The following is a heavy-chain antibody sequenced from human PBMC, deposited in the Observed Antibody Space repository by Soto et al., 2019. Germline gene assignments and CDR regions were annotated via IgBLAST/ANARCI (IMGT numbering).Heavy chain of an antibody. J-gene: IGHJ5*02. V-gene: IGHV1-2*02. CDR1: GYIFSGNY. CDR2: INAKNGAT. D-gene: IGHD6-19*01. CDR3: ARAREDSSGWFDH. Sequence: QVQLVQSGAEVRKPGASVKVSCKASGYIFSGNYLHWVRRAPGQGLEWMAWINAKNGATNYAQKFRGRVTVTRDTSISTTYLELSGLTSDDTAVYYCARAREDSSGWFDHWGQGTQVTVSP.